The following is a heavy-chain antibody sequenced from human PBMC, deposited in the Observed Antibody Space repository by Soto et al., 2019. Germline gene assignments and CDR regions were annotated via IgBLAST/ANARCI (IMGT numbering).Heavy chain of an antibody. Sequence: EVQLLESGGGSVQPGGSLRLSCAASGFIFSNYAMSWVRQAPGKGLEWVSAISGSGGSTYYADSVKGRFTISRDNSKDTLYLQMSSLRADDTAVYYCARDQLDRLKPRETRYFDFWGQGTLVTVSS. J-gene: IGHJ4*02. CDR1: GFIFSNYA. V-gene: IGHV3-23*01. CDR2: ISGSGGST. CDR3: ARDQLDRLKPRETRYFDF. D-gene: IGHD3-3*01.